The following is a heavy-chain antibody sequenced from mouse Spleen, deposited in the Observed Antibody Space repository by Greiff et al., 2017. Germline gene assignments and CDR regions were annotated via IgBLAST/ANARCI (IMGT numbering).Heavy chain of an antibody. CDR2: IHPSDSDT. Sequence: VQLQQPGAELVKPGASVKVSCKASGYTFTSYWMHWVKQRPGQGLEWIGRIHPSDSDTNYNQKFKGKATLTVDKSSSTAYMQLSSLTSEDSAVYYCAMGDITTVVATDYWGQGTTLTVSS. CDR1: GYTFTSYW. J-gene: IGHJ2*01. D-gene: IGHD1-1*01. V-gene: IGHV1-74*01. CDR3: AMGDITTVVATDY.